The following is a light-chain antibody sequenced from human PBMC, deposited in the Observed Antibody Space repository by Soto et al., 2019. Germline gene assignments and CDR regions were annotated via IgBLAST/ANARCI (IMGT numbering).Light chain of an antibody. CDR3: AAWDDSLRVHV. CDR1: SFNIGSYY. J-gene: IGLJ1*01. Sequence: QSVLTQPPSASGTPGQRVTISCSGSSFNIGSYYVYWYQQLPGTAPKLLIYTNDQRPSGVPDRFSGSKSGTSASLAISGLRSEDEADYYCAAWDDSLRVHVFVTGTKVAVL. CDR2: TND. V-gene: IGLV1-47*02.